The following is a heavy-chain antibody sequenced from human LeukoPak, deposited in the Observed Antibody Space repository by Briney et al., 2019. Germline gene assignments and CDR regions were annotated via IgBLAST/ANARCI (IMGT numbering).Heavy chain of an antibody. CDR3: AKIKAAAGNFDY. Sequence: GGSLRLSCAASGFTLSSYAMSWVRQAPGKGLEWVSAISDSGNTYHADSVKGRFTISRDNSKNTLYLQMNSLRAEDTAVYYCAKIKAAAGNFDYWGQGTLVTVSS. D-gene: IGHD6-13*01. J-gene: IGHJ4*02. CDR2: ISDSGNT. V-gene: IGHV3-23*01. CDR1: GFTLSSYA.